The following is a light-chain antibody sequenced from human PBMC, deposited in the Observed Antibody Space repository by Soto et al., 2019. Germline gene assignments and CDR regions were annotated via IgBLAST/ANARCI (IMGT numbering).Light chain of an antibody. Sequence: DIQMTQSPSTLSASVGDRVTITCRASQSISRWLAWYPQKPGKAPKLLIYDGSSLESGVPSRFSGSGSGTEFTFTISSLQPDDFATYYCQQYNSYLTFGQGTKVDI. CDR2: DGS. V-gene: IGKV1-5*01. CDR3: QQYNSYLT. J-gene: IGKJ1*01. CDR1: QSISRW.